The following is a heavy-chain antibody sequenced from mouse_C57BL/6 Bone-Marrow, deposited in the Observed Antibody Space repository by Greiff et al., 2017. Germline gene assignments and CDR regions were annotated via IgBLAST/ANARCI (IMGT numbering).Heavy chain of an antibody. J-gene: IGHJ1*03. CDR3: ARHKSFYWYYDV. V-gene: IGHV5-6*01. Sequence: EVQLQQSGGDLVKPGGSLKLSCAASGFTFSSYGMSWVRQTPDKRLEWVATISSGGSYTYYPDSVKGRFTISRDNAKNTLYLQMSSLKSEDTAMYYCARHKSFYWYYDVWGTGTTVTVSS. CDR1: GFTFSSYG. D-gene: IGHD1-3*01. CDR2: ISSGGSYT.